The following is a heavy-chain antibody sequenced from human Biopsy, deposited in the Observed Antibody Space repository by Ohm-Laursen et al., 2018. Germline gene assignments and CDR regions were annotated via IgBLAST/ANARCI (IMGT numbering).Heavy chain of an antibody. V-gene: IGHV4-61*01. D-gene: IGHD2/OR15-2a*01. CDR1: GGSINGGSYY. CDR3: AREDYYTWFDP. CDR2: IYYSGNT. J-gene: IGHJ5*02. Sequence: SDTLSLTCTVSGGSINGGSYYWSWLRQPPGKGLGWIGYIYYSGNTHYNPSLKSRVTMSIDTSKNQFSLRLSSVTSADTAVYYCAREDYYTWFDPWGQGTLVTVSS.